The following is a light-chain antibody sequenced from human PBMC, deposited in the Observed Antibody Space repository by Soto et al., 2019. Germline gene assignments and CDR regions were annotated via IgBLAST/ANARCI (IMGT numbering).Light chain of an antibody. V-gene: IGLV2-23*02. CDR3: CSGSTTFYV. CDR2: EVR. CDR1: SSDIGSYDL. Sequence: QSALTQPASGSGSPGQSITISCTGTSSDIGSYDLVSWYQQHADKVPKLIIYEVRKRPSGVSNRFSGSKSGNTASLTISGLQAEDEADYYCCSGSTTFYVFGTGTKVTV. J-gene: IGLJ1*01.